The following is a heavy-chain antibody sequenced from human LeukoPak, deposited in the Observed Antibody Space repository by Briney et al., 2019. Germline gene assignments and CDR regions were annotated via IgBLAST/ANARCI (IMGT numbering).Heavy chain of an antibody. CDR2: IYTSGST. V-gene: IGHV4-4*07. CDR3: AREPADTAMVYYYYYYMDV. D-gene: IGHD5-18*01. Sequence: SETLSLTCAVYGGSFSGYYCSWIRQPAGTGLEWIGRIYTSGSTNYNPSLKSRVTISVDTSKNQFSLKLSSVTAADTAVYYCAREPADTAMVYYYYYYMDVWGKGTTVTVSS. CDR1: GGSFSGYY. J-gene: IGHJ6*03.